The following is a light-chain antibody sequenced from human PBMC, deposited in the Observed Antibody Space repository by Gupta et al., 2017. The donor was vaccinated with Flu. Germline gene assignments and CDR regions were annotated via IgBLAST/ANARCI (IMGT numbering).Light chain of an antibody. CDR1: SGHNSYI. Sequence: QPVLTQSSSASASLGSSVKLTCTLSSGHNSYIIAWHQQQPGKAPRYLMKLEGSGSYNKGSGVPDRFSGSSSGADRYLTISNLQAEDEDDYDCETWDSSSHVFGTGTKVTVL. CDR3: ETWDSSSHV. V-gene: IGLV4-60*03. J-gene: IGLJ1*01. CDR2: LEGSGSY.